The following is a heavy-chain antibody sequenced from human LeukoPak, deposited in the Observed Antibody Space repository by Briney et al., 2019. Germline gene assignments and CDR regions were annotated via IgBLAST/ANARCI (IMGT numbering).Heavy chain of an antibody. D-gene: IGHD3-10*01. V-gene: IGHV4-34*01. J-gene: IGHJ3*02. CDR2: INHSGST. CDR3: ARSLYYYGSDSFDI. Sequence: SETLSLTCAVYGGSFSGHYWTWIRQPPGKGLEWIGEINHSGSTNYNPSLKSRVTISVDTSKNQFSLKLSSVTATDTALYYCARSLYYYGSDSFDIWGQGTMVTASS. CDR1: GGSFSGHY.